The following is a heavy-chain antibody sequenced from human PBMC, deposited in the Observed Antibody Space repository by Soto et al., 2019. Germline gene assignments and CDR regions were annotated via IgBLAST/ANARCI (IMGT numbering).Heavy chain of an antibody. CDR2: IYPGDSDT. J-gene: IGHJ6*02. V-gene: IGHV5-51*01. CDR1: GYSFTSYW. CDR3: ARERIAVAGNYGMDV. D-gene: IGHD6-19*01. Sequence: GESLKISCKGSGYSFTSYWIGWVRQMPGKGLEWMGIIYPGDSDTRYSPSFQGHVTISADKSSSTAYLQWSSLKASDTAMYYCARERIAVAGNYGMDVWGQGTTCTVSS.